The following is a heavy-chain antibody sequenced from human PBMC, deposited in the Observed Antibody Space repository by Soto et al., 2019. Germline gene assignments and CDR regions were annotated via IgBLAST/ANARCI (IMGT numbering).Heavy chain of an antibody. CDR3: SRVGGSTWH. Sequence: LRLSCAASGFTFSSYWMHWVRQAPGKGLVWVSRINSDGSSTNYADFVKGRFAISRDNAKNTLYLQMNSLRVEDTAVYYCSRVGGSTWHWGQGTLVTVSS. CDR1: GFTFSSYW. D-gene: IGHD1-26*01. J-gene: IGHJ4*02. V-gene: IGHV3-74*01. CDR2: INSDGSST.